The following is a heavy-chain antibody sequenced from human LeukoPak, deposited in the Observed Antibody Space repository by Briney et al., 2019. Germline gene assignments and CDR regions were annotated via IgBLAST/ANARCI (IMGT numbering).Heavy chain of an antibody. V-gene: IGHV1-18*01. J-gene: IGHJ6*03. CDR3: ARRIADYYYYMDV. D-gene: IGHD6-13*01. Sequence: ASVKVTCKASGYTFTNYGISWVRQAPGQGLEWMGWISTYNDNTNYAQKLQGRVTMTTDTSTNTAYMELRSLISDDTAVYYCARRIADYYYYMDVWGKGTTVTVSS. CDR1: GYTFTNYG. CDR2: ISTYNDNT.